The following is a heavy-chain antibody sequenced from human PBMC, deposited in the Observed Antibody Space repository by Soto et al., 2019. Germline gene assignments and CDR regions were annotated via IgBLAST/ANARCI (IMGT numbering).Heavy chain of an antibody. J-gene: IGHJ4*02. CDR3: ARHAPGGPFDY. CDR1: GGSSNSFY. V-gene: IGHV4-59*08. CDR2: IFYSGNT. Sequence: SETLSLTCTVSGGSSNSFYWSWIRQPPGKGLEWIGYIFYSGNTNYNPSLNSRVTLSVDTSKNQFSLKLTSVTAADTAVYYCARHAPGGPFDYWGQGTPVTVSS.